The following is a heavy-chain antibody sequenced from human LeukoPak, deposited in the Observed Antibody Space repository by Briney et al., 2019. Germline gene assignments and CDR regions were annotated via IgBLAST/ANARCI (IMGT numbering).Heavy chain of an antibody. CDR3: ARTMRMSTSDAFDI. Sequence: SGGSLRLSCAASGFTFSSYEMNWVRQAPGKGLEWVSAVSGGGGYTYYTDSVKGRFTISRDNSKNTLYLQMNSLRAEDTAIYYCARTMRMSTSDAFDIWGQGTMVTVSS. CDR1: GFTFSSYE. V-gene: IGHV3-23*01. CDR2: VSGGGGYT. D-gene: IGHD5/OR15-5a*01. J-gene: IGHJ3*02.